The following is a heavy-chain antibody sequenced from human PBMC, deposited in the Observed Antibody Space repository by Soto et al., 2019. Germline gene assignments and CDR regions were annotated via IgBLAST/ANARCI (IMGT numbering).Heavy chain of an antibody. J-gene: IGHJ4*02. V-gene: IGHV5-51*01. Sequence: GESLKISCQASGYTFTNYWIGWVRQMRGGGLEWVGLIFPRDYDTRYSPSFEGQVTISIDRAFATAYLQWHNLEASDTGIYFCARLACLLQRIDFWGPGTPVTVSS. CDR2: IFPRDYDT. CDR3: ARLACLLQRIDF. D-gene: IGHD4-4*01. CDR1: GYTFTNYW.